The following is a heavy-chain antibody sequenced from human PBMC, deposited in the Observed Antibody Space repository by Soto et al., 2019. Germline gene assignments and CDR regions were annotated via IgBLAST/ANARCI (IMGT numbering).Heavy chain of an antibody. Sequence: PSETLSLTCTVSGGSLSEYFWSWIRQSPGKGLEWIGYVYYLGSTDYNPSLKSRVTISVDTSKRQFSLKLSSVTVADTAVYYCARDGYDGSGSPYPDYWGPGAQVTV. V-gene: IGHV4-59*01. CDR3: ARDGYDGSGSPYPDY. D-gene: IGHD3-10*01. J-gene: IGHJ4*02. CDR1: GGSLSEYF. CDR2: VYYLGST.